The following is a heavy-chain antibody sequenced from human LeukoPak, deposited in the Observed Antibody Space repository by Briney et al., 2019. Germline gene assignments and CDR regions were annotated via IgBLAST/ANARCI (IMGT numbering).Heavy chain of an antibody. V-gene: IGHV1-2*04. J-gene: IGHJ6*04. D-gene: IGHD6-13*01. CDR1: GYTFTGYY. Sequence: ASVTVSCKASGYTFTGYYMHWVRQAPGQGLEWMGWINPNSGGTNYAQKFQGWVTMTRDTSISTAYMELSRLRSDDTAVYYCARDIAAAVHYYGTDVWGKGTTVTVSS. CDR3: ARDIAAAVHYYGTDV. CDR2: INPNSGGT.